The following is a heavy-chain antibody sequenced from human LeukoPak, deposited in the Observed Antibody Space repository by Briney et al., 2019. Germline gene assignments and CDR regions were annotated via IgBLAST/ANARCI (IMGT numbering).Heavy chain of an antibody. CDR3: AKDRHYYDSSGYYPPRYFDY. V-gene: IGHV3-23*01. CDR2: ISGSGGST. CDR1: DFTFSTYG. D-gene: IGHD3-22*01. J-gene: IGHJ4*02. Sequence: HSGGSLRLSCVASDFTFSTYGMNWVRQAPGTGLEWVSAISGSGGSTYYADSVKGRFTISRDNSKNTLYLQMNSLRAEDTAVYYCAKDRHYYDSSGYYPPRYFDYWGQGTLVTVSS.